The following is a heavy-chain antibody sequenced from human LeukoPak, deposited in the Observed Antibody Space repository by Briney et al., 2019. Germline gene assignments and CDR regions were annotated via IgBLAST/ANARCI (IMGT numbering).Heavy chain of an antibody. CDR3: AKDYSSNWYNWFDP. V-gene: IGHV3-23*01. Sequence: PGGSLRLSCAASGFTFSSYAMRWVRQAPGKGLGGVSGISGSGGSTYNAASVKGRFTISRDNSKNTLYLQMNSLRAEDTAVYYCAKDYSSNWYNWFDPWGQGTLVTVSS. CDR1: GFTFSSYA. CDR2: ISGSGGST. D-gene: IGHD6-13*01. J-gene: IGHJ5*02.